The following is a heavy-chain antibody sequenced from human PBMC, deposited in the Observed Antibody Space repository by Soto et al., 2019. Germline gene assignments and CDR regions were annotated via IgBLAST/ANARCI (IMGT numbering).Heavy chain of an antibody. V-gene: IGHV3-30-3*01. CDR1: GFTFSSYE. D-gene: IGHD2-15*01. Sequence: PGGSLRLSCAASGFTFSSYEMNWVRQAPGKGLEWVAVISYDGSNKYYADSVKGRFTISRDNSKNTLYLQMNSLRAEDTAVYYCARERYVRGYDYGGNDYYYGMDVWGQGTTVTVSS. J-gene: IGHJ6*02. CDR2: ISYDGSNK. CDR3: ARERYVRGYDYGGNDYYYGMDV.